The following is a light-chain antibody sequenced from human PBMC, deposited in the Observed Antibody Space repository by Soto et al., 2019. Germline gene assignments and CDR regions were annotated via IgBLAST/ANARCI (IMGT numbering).Light chain of an antibody. CDR2: DAS. Sequence: DIQMTQSPSSLSASVGDRVTITCQASQDISNYLNWYPKKPGKAPKLLIYDASNLETGVPSRFSGSGSGTDFTFSISSLHFEDIATYYCQLYDNRPPHTFGEGTKLEIK. CDR1: QDISNY. V-gene: IGKV1-33*01. CDR3: QLYDNRPPHT. J-gene: IGKJ2*01.